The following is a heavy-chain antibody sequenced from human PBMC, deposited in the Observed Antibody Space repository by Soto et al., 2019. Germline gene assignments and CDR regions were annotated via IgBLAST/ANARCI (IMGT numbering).Heavy chain of an antibody. CDR2: IYYTGNT. CDR1: GGSISNSNYY. J-gene: IGHJ4*02. Sequence: SETLSLTCTVSGGSISNSNYYWGWIRQPPGKGLEWIGSIYYTGNTYYNPSLKSRVTISVDTSKNQFSLKLTSVTAADTAVFYCARVRTSISRPVDYWGQGTLVTVSS. D-gene: IGHD3-3*02. V-gene: IGHV4-39*01. CDR3: ARVRTSISRPVDY.